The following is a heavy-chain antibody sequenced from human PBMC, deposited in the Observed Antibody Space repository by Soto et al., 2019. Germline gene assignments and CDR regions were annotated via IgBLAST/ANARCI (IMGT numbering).Heavy chain of an antibody. J-gene: IGHJ4*02. CDR1: GFTFRIYY. CDR2: ISSAGDYT. CDR3: VGANWNVDY. V-gene: IGHV3-11*06. Sequence: QVQLVESGGDLVKPGGSLRLSCAASGFTFRIYYMTWVRQAPGEGLEWISYISSAGDYTDYADSVKGRFTTSRDNARNSLFLQMNSLRAEDTAVYYCVGANWNVDYWGRGTLVTVSS. D-gene: IGHD1-1*01.